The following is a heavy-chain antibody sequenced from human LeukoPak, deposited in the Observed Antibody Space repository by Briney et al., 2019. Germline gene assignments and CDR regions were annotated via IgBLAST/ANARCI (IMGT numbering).Heavy chain of an antibody. CDR2: IIPIFGTA. V-gene: IGHV1-69*05. Sequence: SVKVSCKASGYTFTSYGISWVRQAPGQGLEWMGRIIPIFGTANYAQKFQGRVTITTDESTSTAYMELSSLRSEDTAVYYCASPRHEWDAFDIWGQGTMVTVSS. D-gene: IGHD3-3*01. J-gene: IGHJ3*02. CDR3: ASPRHEWDAFDI. CDR1: GYTFTSYG.